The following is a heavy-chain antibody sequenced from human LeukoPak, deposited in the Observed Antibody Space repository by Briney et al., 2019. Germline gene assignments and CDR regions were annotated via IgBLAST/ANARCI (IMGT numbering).Heavy chain of an antibody. CDR3: ARESRMVRGVIITGWFDP. Sequence: ASVKVSCKASGYTFTGYYMHWVRQAPGQGLEWMGWINPNSGGTNYAQKLQGRVTMTRDTSISTAYMELSRLRSDDTAVYYCARESRMVRGVIITGWFDPWGQGTLVTVSS. D-gene: IGHD3-10*01. V-gene: IGHV1-2*02. J-gene: IGHJ5*02. CDR2: INPNSGGT. CDR1: GYTFTGYY.